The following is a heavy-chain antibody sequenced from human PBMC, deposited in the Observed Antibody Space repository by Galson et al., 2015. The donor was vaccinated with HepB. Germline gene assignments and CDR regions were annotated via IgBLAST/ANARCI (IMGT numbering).Heavy chain of an antibody. D-gene: IGHD4-23*01. CDR3: ARDLGGHRADYFEY. V-gene: IGHV3-23*01. CDR1: GFTFGQDG. J-gene: IGHJ4*02. Sequence: CAASGFTFGQDGMSWVRQAPGKGLEWVSVISGSGDYINYADSVRGRFTISRDNSRSTLYLHMNSLRVEDTAIYYCARDLGGHRADYFEYWGQGTLVTVSS. CDR2: ISGSGDYI.